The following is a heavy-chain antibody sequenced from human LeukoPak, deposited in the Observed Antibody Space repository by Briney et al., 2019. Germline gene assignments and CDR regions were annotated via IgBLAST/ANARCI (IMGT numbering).Heavy chain of an antibody. CDR2: INPNSGGT. CDR1: GYTFTGYY. CDR3: ARVWDRWDYYMDV. Sequence: GASVKFSCKASGYTFTGYYMHWVRQAPGQGLEWMGWINPNSGGTNYAQKFQGRVTMTRDTSISTAYMELSRLRSDDTAVYYCARVWDRWDYYMDVWGKGTTVTVSS. J-gene: IGHJ6*03. V-gene: IGHV1-2*02. D-gene: IGHD3-16*01.